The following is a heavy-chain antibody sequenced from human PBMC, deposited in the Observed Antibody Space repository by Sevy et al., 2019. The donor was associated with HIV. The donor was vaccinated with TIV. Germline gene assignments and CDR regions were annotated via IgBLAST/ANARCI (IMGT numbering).Heavy chain of an antibody. Sequence: GGSLRLSCADSGFTFSSYTMNWVRQAPGKGLEWVSSISASGTYIDYEDSVKGRFTTYKENAKNSLYLQMNSLRPEDTAIYYCARGTHDYGDFEGYGMDVWGQGTTVTVSS. CDR1: GFTFSSYT. V-gene: IGHV3-21*01. D-gene: IGHD4-17*01. CDR2: ISASGTYI. J-gene: IGHJ6*02. CDR3: ARGTHDYGDFEGYGMDV.